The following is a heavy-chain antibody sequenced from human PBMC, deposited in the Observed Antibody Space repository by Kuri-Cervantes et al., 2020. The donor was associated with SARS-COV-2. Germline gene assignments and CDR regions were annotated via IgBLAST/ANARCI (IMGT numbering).Heavy chain of an antibody. Sequence: ASVKVSCKASGYTFTGYYMHWVRQAPGQGLEWMGWINPNSGGTNYAQKFQGWVTMTGDTSISTVYMELSRLRSDDTAVYYCASSTPFRRLVVISLGGAFDIWGQGTMVTVSS. D-gene: IGHD3-22*01. V-gene: IGHV1-2*04. CDR3: ASSTPFRRLVVISLGGAFDI. CDR1: GYTFTGYY. J-gene: IGHJ3*02. CDR2: INPNSGGT.